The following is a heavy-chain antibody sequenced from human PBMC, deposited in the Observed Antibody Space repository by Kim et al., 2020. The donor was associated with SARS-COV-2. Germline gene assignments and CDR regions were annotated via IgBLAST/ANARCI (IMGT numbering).Heavy chain of an antibody. Sequence: ASVKVSCKASGYTFTSYYMHWVRQAPGQGLEWMGIINPSGGSTSYAQKFQGRVTMTRDTSTSTVYMELSSLRSEDTAVYYCAREGVGDYVWGSYRSFDYWGQGTLVTVSS. V-gene: IGHV1-46*01. D-gene: IGHD3-16*02. CDR3: AREGVGDYVWGSYRSFDY. CDR1: GYTFTSYY. CDR2: INPSGGST. J-gene: IGHJ4*02.